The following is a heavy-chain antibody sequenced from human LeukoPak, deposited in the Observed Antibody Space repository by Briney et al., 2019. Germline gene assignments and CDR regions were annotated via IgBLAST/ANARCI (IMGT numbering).Heavy chain of an antibody. CDR1: GFTCSSYA. CDR3: ARDGATYHYYYGMDV. Sequence: GGSLRLSCAASGFTCSSYAMHWVRQAPGKGLEWVAVISYDGSNKYYADSVKGRFTISRDNPKNTLYLQMNSLRAEDTAVYYCARDGATYHYYYGMDVWGQGTTVTVSS. V-gene: IGHV3-30*04. CDR2: ISYDGSNK. J-gene: IGHJ6*02. D-gene: IGHD5-12*01.